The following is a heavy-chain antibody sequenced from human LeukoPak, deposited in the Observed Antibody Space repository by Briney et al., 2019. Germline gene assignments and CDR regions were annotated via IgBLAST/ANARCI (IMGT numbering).Heavy chain of an antibody. J-gene: IGHJ4*02. CDR2: IIPNSGGT. CDR1: GYTFTGYY. V-gene: IGHV1-2*02. CDR3: ARVHSSGHLGRSNENTFDY. Sequence: ASVKVSFKASGYTFTGYYMHWVRQAPGQGLEWMGWIIPNSGGTNYAQKFQGRVTMTRDTSIGTAYMELSRLRSDDTAVYYCARVHSSGHLGRSNENTFDYWGQGTLVTVSS. D-gene: IGHD3-22*01.